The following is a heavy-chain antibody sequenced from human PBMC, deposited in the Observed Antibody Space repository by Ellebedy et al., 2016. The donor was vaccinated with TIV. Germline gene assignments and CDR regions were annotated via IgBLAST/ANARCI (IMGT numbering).Heavy chain of an antibody. CDR2: INPNSGGT. D-gene: IGHD2-2*01. V-gene: IGHV1-2*02. Sequence: ASVKVSCXASGYTFTGYYMHWVRQAPGQGLEWMGWINPNSGGTNYAQKFQGRVTMTRDTSISTAYMELSRLRSDDTAVYYCARFGREYCSSTSCENWFNPWGQGTLVTVSS. J-gene: IGHJ5*02. CDR3: ARFGREYCSSTSCENWFNP. CDR1: GYTFTGYY.